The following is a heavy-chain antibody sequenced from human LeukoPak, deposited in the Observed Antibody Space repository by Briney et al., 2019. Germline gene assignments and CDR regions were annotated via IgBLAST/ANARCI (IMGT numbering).Heavy chain of an antibody. J-gene: IGHJ4*02. Sequence: GESLKISCKGSGYTFTTYWIGWVRQMPGKGLEWMGLIYPGDSNIRYSPSFQGQVTISVDKSISTAYLQWSSLKASDTAMYYCARRGRFGELTAFDYWGQGILVTVSS. CDR1: GYTFTTYW. V-gene: IGHV5-51*01. D-gene: IGHD3-10*01. CDR3: ARRGRFGELTAFDY. CDR2: IYPGDSNI.